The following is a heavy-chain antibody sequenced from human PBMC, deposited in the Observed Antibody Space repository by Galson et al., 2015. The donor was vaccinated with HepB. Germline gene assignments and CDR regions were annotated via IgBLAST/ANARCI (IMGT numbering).Heavy chain of an antibody. CDR3: ARDFWDVVVPAAISYYYYYMDV. CDR2: ISSSSSTI. J-gene: IGHJ6*03. D-gene: IGHD2-2*01. CDR1: GFTFSSYS. V-gene: IGHV3-48*01. Sequence: SLRLSCAASGFTFSSYSMNWVRQAPGKGLEWVSYISSSSSTIYYADSVKGRFTISRDNAKNSLYLQMNSLRAEDTAVYYCARDFWDVVVPAAISYYYYYMDVWGKGTTVTVSS.